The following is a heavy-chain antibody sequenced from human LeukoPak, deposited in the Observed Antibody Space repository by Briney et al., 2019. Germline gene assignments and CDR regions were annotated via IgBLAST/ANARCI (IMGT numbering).Heavy chain of an antibody. CDR3: AGSAYYYDSGGYYFEY. CDR2: IYYSRST. CDR1: GGSISSGGYY. J-gene: IGHJ4*02. Sequence: PSETLSLTCTVSGGSISSGGYYWSCIRQHPGKGREGIGNIYYSRSTYYTPSLKSRVTISVDTSKNQFSLKLSSVTAADTAVYYCAGSAYYYDSGGYYFEYWGQGTLVTVSS. D-gene: IGHD3-22*01. V-gene: IGHV4-31*03.